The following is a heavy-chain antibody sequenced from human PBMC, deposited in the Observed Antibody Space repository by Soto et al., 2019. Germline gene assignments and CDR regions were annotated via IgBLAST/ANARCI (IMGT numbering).Heavy chain of an antibody. V-gene: IGHV1-2*02. CDR3: GRIKWGLDYYSGMDV. CDR2: INPKTAAT. Sequence: QVQLVQSGAEVKKSGASVKVSCKASGYTFSDYFIQWLRQAPGQGLEWVAWINPKTAATNYAKKFQDRVTVTSDTSFSTAYLELTRLRPDDTALYYCGRIKWGLDYYSGMDVWGQGTAVTVSS. J-gene: IGHJ6*02. D-gene: IGHD1-26*01. CDR1: GYTFSDYF.